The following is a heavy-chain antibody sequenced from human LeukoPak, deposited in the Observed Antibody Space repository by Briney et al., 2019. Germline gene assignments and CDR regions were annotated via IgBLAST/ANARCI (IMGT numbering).Heavy chain of an antibody. CDR2: ISHDGSDN. D-gene: IGHD6-19*01. CDR3: AKGLYSSGWSFDY. J-gene: IGHJ4*02. V-gene: IGHV3-30*18. CDR1: GFTFFNYG. Sequence: PGRSLRLSCAASGFTFFNYGMHSVRQAPGKGLEWVATISHDGSDNYYADSVKGRFTISRDNSKKTLYLKMNSLRDEDTAAYHCAKGLYSSGWSFDYWGQGILVTVSS.